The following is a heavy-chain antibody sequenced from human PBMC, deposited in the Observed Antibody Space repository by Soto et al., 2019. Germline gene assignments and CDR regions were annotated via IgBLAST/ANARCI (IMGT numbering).Heavy chain of an antibody. V-gene: IGHV4-4*02. CDR1: SGSISSSNW. Sequence: SETLSLTCAVSSGSISSSNWWSWVRQPPGKGLEWIGDIYHSGSAKYNPSLKSRVTMSVDKSKNQFSLKMTSVTAADTAVYYCARDADYRLDPWGQGTLVTVSS. J-gene: IGHJ5*02. D-gene: IGHD4-4*01. CDR3: ARDADYRLDP. CDR2: IYHSGSA.